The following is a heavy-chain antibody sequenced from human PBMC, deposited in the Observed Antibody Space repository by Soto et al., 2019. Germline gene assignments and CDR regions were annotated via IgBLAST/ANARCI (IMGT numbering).Heavy chain of an antibody. CDR1: GGSISSGGYY. D-gene: IGHD3-10*01. V-gene: IGHV4-31*03. CDR2: IYYSGST. Sequence: QVQLQESGPGLVKPSQTLSLTCTVSGGSISSGGYYWSWIRQHPGKGLEWIGYIYYSGSTYYNPSLKSRVTISVDTPKNQFSLKLSSVTAADTAVYYCARLTSGPVYFDYWGQGTLVTVSS. CDR3: ARLTSGPVYFDY. J-gene: IGHJ4*02.